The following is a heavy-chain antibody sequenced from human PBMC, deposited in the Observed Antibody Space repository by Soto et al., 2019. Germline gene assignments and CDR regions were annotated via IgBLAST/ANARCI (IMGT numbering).Heavy chain of an antibody. V-gene: IGHV3-48*02. J-gene: IGHJ6*02. D-gene: IGHD6-6*01. Sequence: EVQLVESGGGLVQPGGSLRLSCADSGFTFSAYSMNWVRQAPGKGLEWVSYISSRSYTIYYVDSVKGRFTISRDNAKNSLYLQMNSLRDEDTAVSFCARGRSSSDNGMDVWGQGTTVTVSS. CDR2: ISSRSYTI. CDR3: ARGRSSSDNGMDV. CDR1: GFTFSAYS.